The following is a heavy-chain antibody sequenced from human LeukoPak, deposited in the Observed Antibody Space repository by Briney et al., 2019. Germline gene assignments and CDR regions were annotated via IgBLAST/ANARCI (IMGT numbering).Heavy chain of an antibody. CDR2: INAGNGNT. V-gene: IGHV1-3*01. D-gene: IGHD2-2*01. CDR1: GYTFTSYA. Sequence: ASVKVSCKASGYTFTSYAMHWVRQAPGQRLEWMGWINAGNGNTKYSQKFQGRVTITADESTSTAYMELSSLRSEDTAVYYCANAAKRNWFDPWGQGTLVTVSS. CDR3: ANAAKRNWFDP. J-gene: IGHJ5*02.